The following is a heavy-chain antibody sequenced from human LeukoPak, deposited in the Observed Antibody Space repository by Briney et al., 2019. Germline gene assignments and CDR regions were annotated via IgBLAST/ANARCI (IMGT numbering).Heavy chain of an antibody. Sequence: GGSLILSCVASGFTFSSYGMHWVRQAPGKGLEWVAFIRYDGNNKYYADSVKGRFTISRDNSKNTLYLQMNSLRAGDTAVYHCAKDRDILTGYYPDYWGQGTLVTVPS. CDR2: IRYDGNNK. CDR3: AKDRDILTGYYPDY. D-gene: IGHD3-9*01. V-gene: IGHV3-30*02. J-gene: IGHJ4*02. CDR1: GFTFSSYG.